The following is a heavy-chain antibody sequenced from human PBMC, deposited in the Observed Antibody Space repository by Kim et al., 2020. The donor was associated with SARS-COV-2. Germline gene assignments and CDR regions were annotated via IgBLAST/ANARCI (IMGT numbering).Heavy chain of an antibody. CDR1: GFTFSSHW. J-gene: IGHJ4*02. CDR3: AGYLDEWLTHY. D-gene: IGHD6-19*01. Sequence: GGSLRLSCATSGFTFSSHWMSWVRQAPEKGLEWVGNIKQDGSEKNYADSLRGRFTISRDNAKSSLYLQMNNLRAEDTAVYYCAGYLDEWLTHYWGQGTLVTVSP. V-gene: IGHV3-7*01. CDR2: IKQDGSEK.